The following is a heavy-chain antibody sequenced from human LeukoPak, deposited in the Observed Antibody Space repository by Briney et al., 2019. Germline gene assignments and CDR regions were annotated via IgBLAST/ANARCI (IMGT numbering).Heavy chain of an antibody. D-gene: IGHD2-21*02. CDR3: TSHTGTGDAFRPFHI. J-gene: IGHJ3*02. V-gene: IGHV3-48*04. Sequence: PGGSLRLSCAASGSPFSTHDVNWVRQAPGKGLEWVSFINSRSSTIYYADSVKGRFTISRDNAKNSLYLQMNSLRAEDTAVYYCTSHTGTGDAFRPFHIWGQGTMVTVSS. CDR1: GSPFSTHD. CDR2: INSRSSTI.